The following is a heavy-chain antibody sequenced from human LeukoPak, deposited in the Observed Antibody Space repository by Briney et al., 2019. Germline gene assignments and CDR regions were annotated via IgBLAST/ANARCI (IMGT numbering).Heavy chain of an antibody. Sequence: PSETLSLTCTVSGGSISSSNYYWGWIRQPPGKGLEWIGNIYHTGSTYYNPSLKSRVTISVDTSKNQFSLKLSSVTAADTAVYYCARPRGSGSSYYFDYWGQGTLVTVSS. J-gene: IGHJ4*02. V-gene: IGHV4-39*01. D-gene: IGHD3-10*01. CDR1: GGSISSSNYY. CDR3: ARPRGSGSSYYFDY. CDR2: IYHTGST.